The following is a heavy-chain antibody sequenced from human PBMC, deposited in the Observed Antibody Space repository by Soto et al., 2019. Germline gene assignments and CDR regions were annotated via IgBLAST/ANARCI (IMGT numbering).Heavy chain of an antibody. D-gene: IGHD6-13*01. CDR3: TRDASRDSSARGWFDP. J-gene: IGHJ5*02. CDR2: ISSSGAYI. Sequence: PGGSLRLSCAASGFAFSSFTMNWVRQAPGKGLEWVSTISSSGAYIYYADAVRGRFTISRDNAKNSLHLQMTSLRAEDTAVYYCTRDASRDSSARGWFDPWGPGTLVTVSS. CDR1: GFAFSSFT. V-gene: IGHV3-21*01.